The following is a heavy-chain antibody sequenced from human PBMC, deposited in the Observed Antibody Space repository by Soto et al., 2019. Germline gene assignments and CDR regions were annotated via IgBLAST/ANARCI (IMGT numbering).Heavy chain of an antibody. CDR2: ISAYNGNT. V-gene: IGHV1-18*01. CDR1: GYTFTSYG. D-gene: IGHD4-17*01. J-gene: IGHJ4*02. CDR3: ARDVPLTTVVTHFDY. Sequence: ASVKVSCKASGYTFTSYGISWVRQAPGQGLEWMGWISAYNGNTNYAQKLQGRVTMTTDTSTSTAYMELRSLRSDDTAVYYCARDVPLTTVVTHFDYWGQGTLVTVSS.